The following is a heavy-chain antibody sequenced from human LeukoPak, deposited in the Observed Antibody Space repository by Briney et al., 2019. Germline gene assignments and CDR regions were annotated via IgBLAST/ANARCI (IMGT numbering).Heavy chain of an antibody. V-gene: IGHV5-51*01. J-gene: IGHJ6*02. CDR1: GYSFTSYR. D-gene: IGHD3-22*01. CDR2: IYPGDSDT. CDR3: ARLMVVVTPIVYYYYGMDV. Sequence: RGESLKISCKGSGYSFTSYRIGWVRQMPGKGLEWMGIIYPGDSDTRYSPSFQGQVTISADKSISTAYLQWSSLKASDTAMYYCARLMVVVTPIVYYYYGMDVWGQGTTVTVSS.